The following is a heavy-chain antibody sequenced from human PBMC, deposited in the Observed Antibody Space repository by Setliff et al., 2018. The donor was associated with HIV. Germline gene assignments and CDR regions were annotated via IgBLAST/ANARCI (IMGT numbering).Heavy chain of an antibody. V-gene: IGHV1-46*01. J-gene: IGHJ4*02. CDR2: INPNGGIT. Sequence: ASVKVSCKASGYTFTTYYIHWVRQAPGQGLEWMGIINPNGGITSYAQKFQGRVTMTRDTSTSTVNLDLSGLRSDDTAVYYCARSVHDYDFIGGNLGYWGQGTLVTVAS. CDR3: ARSVHDYDFIGGNLGY. D-gene: IGHD3-3*01. CDR1: GYTFTTYY.